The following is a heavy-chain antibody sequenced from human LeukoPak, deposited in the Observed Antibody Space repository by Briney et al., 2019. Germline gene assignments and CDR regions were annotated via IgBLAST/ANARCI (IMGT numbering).Heavy chain of an antibody. Sequence: PSETLSLTCAVYGGSFSGYYWSWIRQPPGKGLEWIGEINHSGSTNYNPSLKSRVTISVDTSKNQFSLKLSSVTAADTAVYYCARVFYSSGWYVVYYFDYWGQGTLVTVSS. CDR1: GGSFSGYY. CDR3: ARVFYSSGWYVVYYFDY. J-gene: IGHJ4*02. CDR2: INHSGST. V-gene: IGHV4-34*01. D-gene: IGHD6-19*01.